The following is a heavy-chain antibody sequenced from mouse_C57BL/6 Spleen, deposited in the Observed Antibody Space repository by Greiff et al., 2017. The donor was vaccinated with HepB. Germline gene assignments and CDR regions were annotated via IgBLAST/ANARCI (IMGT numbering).Heavy chain of an antibody. Sequence: VQLQQPGAELVKPGASVKVSCKASGYTFTSYWMHWVKQRPGQGLEWIGRIHPSDSDTNYNQKFKGKATLTVDKSSSTAYMQLSSLTSEDSAVYYCAVYYGNYLYYFDYWGQGTTLTVSS. CDR1: GYTFTSYW. CDR2: IHPSDSDT. V-gene: IGHV1-74*01. J-gene: IGHJ2*01. D-gene: IGHD2-1*01. CDR3: AVYYGNYLYYFDY.